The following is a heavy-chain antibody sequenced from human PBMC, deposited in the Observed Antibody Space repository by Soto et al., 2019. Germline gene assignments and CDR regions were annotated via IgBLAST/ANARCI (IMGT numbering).Heavy chain of an antibody. CDR3: TGWGIAGGDS. Sequence: QVQLVESGGGVVQPGRSLRLSCAASGFTFSSYGMHWVRQAPGKGLEWVAVIWYDGSNKYYADSVKGRFTISRDNSKNTLYLQLKRTGAEARAVQCSTGWGIAGGDSWGQGTLVTVSS. CDR1: GFTFSSYG. D-gene: IGHD6-13*01. J-gene: IGHJ5*02. CDR2: IWYDGSNK. V-gene: IGHV3-33*01.